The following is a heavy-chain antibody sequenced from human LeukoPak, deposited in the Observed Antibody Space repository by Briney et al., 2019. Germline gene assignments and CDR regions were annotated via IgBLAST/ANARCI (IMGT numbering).Heavy chain of an antibody. Sequence: PSATLSLTCAVYGGSFSSYYWSWIRQPPGKGLEWIGEINHSGSTNYNPSLKSRVTISVDTSKNQFSLKPNSVTAADTAVYYCASVLFDIWGQGTMVTVSS. CDR1: GGSFSSYY. V-gene: IGHV4-34*01. CDR3: ASVLFDI. CDR2: INHSGST. D-gene: IGHD4/OR15-4a*01. J-gene: IGHJ3*02.